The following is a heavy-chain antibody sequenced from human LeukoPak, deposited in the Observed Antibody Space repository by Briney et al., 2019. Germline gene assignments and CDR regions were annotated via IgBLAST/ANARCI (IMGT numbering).Heavy chain of an antibody. V-gene: IGHV4-59*01. Sequence: SETLSLTSTVSGGSISSYYWSWIRQPPSKGLHWIGSLYYTSITNYNPSLKSRVTISVDMSKNQFSLKLSSVTAADTAVYYCARTTEGYCSSTRCYGFSYYYYMDVWGKGTTVTISS. CDR1: GGSISSYY. CDR2: LYYTSIT. CDR3: ARTTEGYCSSTRCYGFSYYYYMDV. D-gene: IGHD2-2*01. J-gene: IGHJ6*03.